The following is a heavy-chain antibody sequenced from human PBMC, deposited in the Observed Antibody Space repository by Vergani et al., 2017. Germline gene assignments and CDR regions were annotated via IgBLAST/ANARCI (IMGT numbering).Heavy chain of an antibody. Sequence: QEQLLQSGGGVVQPGGSLRLSCIGSGYTFGHFDMHWVRQAPGKGLAWVAFIRYDGSNPQYIDSVKGRFTISRDNSKDTLFLQMNGLRPEDTGRYFCAKKGGSLYYYGVDVWVQGTTITVSS. CDR3: AKKGGSLYYYGVDV. CDR1: GYTFGHFD. J-gene: IGHJ6*02. D-gene: IGHD1-26*01. CDR2: IRYDGSNP. V-gene: IGHV3-30*02.